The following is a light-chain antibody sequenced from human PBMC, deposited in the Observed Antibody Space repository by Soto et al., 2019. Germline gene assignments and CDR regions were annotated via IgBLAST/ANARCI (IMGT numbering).Light chain of an antibody. V-gene: IGKV3-15*01. CDR1: QSISTN. Sequence: EIVMTQSPATLSVSPGERASLSCRASQSISTNLAWYQQKPGQAPRLLIYGASTRATGIPARFSGSGSGTKFTLTLSSPQSGKFAVKYCQQYDKWPLTFGPGTKVDIK. CDR2: GAS. CDR3: QQYDKWPLT. J-gene: IGKJ3*01.